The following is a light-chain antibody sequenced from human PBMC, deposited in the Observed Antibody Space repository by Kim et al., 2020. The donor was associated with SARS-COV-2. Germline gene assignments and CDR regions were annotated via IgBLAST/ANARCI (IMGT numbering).Light chain of an antibody. J-gene: IGLJ3*02. CDR1: TGAVTSGYY. CDR3: LLYYGGVWV. V-gene: IGLV7-43*01. Sequence: PGGTVTLTCASSTGAVTSGYYPSWFQQKPGQVPRALIYSANNRRSWTPARFSGSLFGGKAALTLSGVQPEDEAEYYCLLYYGGVWVFGGGTKLTVL. CDR2: SAN.